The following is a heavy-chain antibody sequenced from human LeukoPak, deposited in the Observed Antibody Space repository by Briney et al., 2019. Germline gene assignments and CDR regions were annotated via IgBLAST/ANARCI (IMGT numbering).Heavy chain of an antibody. D-gene: IGHD3-3*01. CDR2: IYHSGST. CDR1: GYSISSGYY. CDR3: APELRFWSGYYKAESNWFDP. J-gene: IGHJ5*02. V-gene: IGHV4-38-2*02. Sequence: PSETLSLTCTVSGYSISSGYYWGWIRQPPGKGLEWIGSIYHSGSTYYNPSLKSRVTISVDTSKNQFSLKLSSVTAADTAVYYCAPELRFWSGYYKAESNWFDPWGQGTLVTVSS.